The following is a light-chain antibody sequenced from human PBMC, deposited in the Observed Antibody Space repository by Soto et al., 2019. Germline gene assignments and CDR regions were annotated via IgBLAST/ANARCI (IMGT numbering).Light chain of an antibody. CDR2: GSS. CDR3: QQYGRSPLLYA. CDR1: QSVDSNF. J-gene: IGKJ2*01. Sequence: EIVLTQSPGTLSLSPGERATLSCRASQSVDSNFLAWYKQKPGQAPRLLVDGSSTRAAGVPDRFSGSGSGTDFTLTISRLEPEDFAVYYCQQYGRSPLLYAFGQGTKL. V-gene: IGKV3-20*01.